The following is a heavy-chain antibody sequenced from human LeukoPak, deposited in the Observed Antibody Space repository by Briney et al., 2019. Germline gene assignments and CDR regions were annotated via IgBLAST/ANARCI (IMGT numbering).Heavy chain of an antibody. J-gene: IGHJ3*02. V-gene: IGHV3-23*01. D-gene: IGHD4-17*01. CDR1: GFTFSSYA. CDR3: AKGTTVTTWSAFDI. CDR2: ISTSGGST. Sequence: GGSLRLSCAASGFTFSSYAMSWVRQAPGKGLEWISAISTSGGSTYYADSVKGRFTISRDNSKNTLYLQMNSLRAEDTAVYYCAKGTTVTTWSAFDIWGQGTMVTVSS.